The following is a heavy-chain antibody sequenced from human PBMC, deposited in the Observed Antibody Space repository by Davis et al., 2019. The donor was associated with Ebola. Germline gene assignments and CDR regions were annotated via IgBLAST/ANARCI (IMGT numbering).Heavy chain of an antibody. J-gene: IGHJ4*02. CDR3: ARGYSYGKFVRFDY. V-gene: IGHV3-21*01. Sequence: GESLKISCAASGFTFSSYSMNWVRQAPGKGLEWVSSISSSSSYIYYADSVKGRFTISRDNAKNSLYLQMNSLRAEDTAVYYCARGYSYGKFVRFDYWGQGTLVTVSS. CDR2: ISSSSSYI. CDR1: GFTFSSYS. D-gene: IGHD5-18*01.